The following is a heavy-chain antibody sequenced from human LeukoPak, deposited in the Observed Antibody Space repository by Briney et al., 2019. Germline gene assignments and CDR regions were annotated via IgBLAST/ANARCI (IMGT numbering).Heavy chain of an antibody. V-gene: IGHV4-59*01. Sequence: SETLSLTCAVYGGSFSGYYWSWIRQPPGKGLEWIGYFSYSGSTNYNPSLKNRVSISVDTSKHQVSLKLSSVTAADTAVYYCARVSWPGRGSRFDPWGQGTLVTVSS. CDR2: FSYSGST. CDR3: ARVSWPGRGSRFDP. CDR1: GGSFSGYY. J-gene: IGHJ5*02. D-gene: IGHD3-10*01.